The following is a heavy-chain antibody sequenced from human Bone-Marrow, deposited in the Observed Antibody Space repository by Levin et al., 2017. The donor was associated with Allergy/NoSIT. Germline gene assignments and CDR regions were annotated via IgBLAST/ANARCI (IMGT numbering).Heavy chain of an antibody. D-gene: IGHD6-13*01. CDR2: INPNSGGT. CDR3: ARDYLGIAAAGTDY. V-gene: IGHV1-2*02. J-gene: IGHJ4*02. CDR1: GYTFTGYY. Sequence: ASVKVSCKASGYTFTGYYMHWVRQAPGQGLEWMGWINPNSGGTNYAQKFQGRVTMTRDTSISTAYMELSRLRSDDTAVYYCARDYLGIAAAGTDYWGQGTLVTVSS.